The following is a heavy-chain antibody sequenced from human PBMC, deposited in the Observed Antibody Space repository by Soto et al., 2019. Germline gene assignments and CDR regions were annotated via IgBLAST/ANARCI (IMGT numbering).Heavy chain of an antibody. CDR3: AREWGAIAAAGTGYYYGMDA. Sequence: LRLSGEASGFTFSSYDMSWVRQAPGKGLEWVANIKQDGSEKYYVDSVKGRFTISRDNAKNSLYLQMNSLRAEDTAVYYCAREWGAIAAAGTGYYYGMDAWGQGTTVTVS. V-gene: IGHV3-7*03. J-gene: IGHJ6*02. CDR1: GFTFSSYD. D-gene: IGHD6-13*01. CDR2: IKQDGSEK.